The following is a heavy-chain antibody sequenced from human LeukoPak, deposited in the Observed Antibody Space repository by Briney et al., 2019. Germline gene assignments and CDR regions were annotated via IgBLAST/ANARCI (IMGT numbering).Heavy chain of an antibody. CDR3: ARDQYDTWSRRGNFDS. D-gene: IGHD3-3*01. J-gene: IGHJ4*02. CDR2: IKFDGSEK. CDR1: GFTFGKYW. Sequence: GGSLRLSCVASGFTFGKYWMSWVRQAPGKGLEWVANIKFDGSEKNYADSVKGRFTISRDNTKNSLYLQMNSLRAEDTAVFYCARDQYDTWSRRGNFDSWGQGTLVIVSS. V-gene: IGHV3-7*03.